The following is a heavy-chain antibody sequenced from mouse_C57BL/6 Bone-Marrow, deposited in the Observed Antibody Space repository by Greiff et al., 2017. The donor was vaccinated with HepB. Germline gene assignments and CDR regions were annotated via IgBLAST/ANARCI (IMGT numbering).Heavy chain of an antibody. CDR1: GYSITSGYY. Sequence: ESGPGLVKPSQSLSLTCSVTGYSITSGYYWNWIRQFPGNKLEWMGYISYDGSNNYNPSFKNRISITRDTSKNQFFLKLNSVTTEDTATYYCARGGAYWGQGTLVTVSA. CDR3: ARGGAY. CDR2: ISYDGSN. J-gene: IGHJ3*01. V-gene: IGHV3-6*01.